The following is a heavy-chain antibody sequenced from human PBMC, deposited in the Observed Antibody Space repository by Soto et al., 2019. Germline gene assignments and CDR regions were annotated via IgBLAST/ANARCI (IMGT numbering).Heavy chain of an antibody. CDR3: AKDYEIQLWLGVNTYYYYYGMDV. CDR1: GFTFSSYG. D-gene: IGHD5-18*01. J-gene: IGHJ6*02. Sequence: XGSLRLSCAASGFTFSSYGMHWVRQAPGKGLDWVAVISYDGSNKYYADSVKGRFTISRDNSKNTLYLQMNSLRAEDTAVYYCAKDYEIQLWLGVNTYYYYYGMDVWGQGTTVTVSS. CDR2: ISYDGSNK. V-gene: IGHV3-30*18.